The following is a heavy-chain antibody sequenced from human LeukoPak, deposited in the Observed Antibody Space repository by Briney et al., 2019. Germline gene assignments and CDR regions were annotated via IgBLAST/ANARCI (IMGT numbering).Heavy chain of an antibody. CDR3: AKASGYYYDSSGYYLGAFDI. Sequence: PGGSLRLSCAASGFTFSNYGMNWVRQAPGKGLEWVSTISGRSDSTYYADSVKGRFTISRDNSKDTLYLQLNYLRAEDTAVYYCAKASGYYYDSSGYYLGAFDIGGPGTM. V-gene: IGHV3-23*01. D-gene: IGHD3-22*01. CDR2: ISGRSDST. CDR1: GFTFSNYG. J-gene: IGHJ3*02.